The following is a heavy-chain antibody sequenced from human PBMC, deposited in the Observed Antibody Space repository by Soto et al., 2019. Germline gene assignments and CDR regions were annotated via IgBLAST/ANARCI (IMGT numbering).Heavy chain of an antibody. CDR2: IIPILGIA. D-gene: IGHD6-13*01. J-gene: IGHJ4*02. Sequence: QVQLVQSGAEVKKPGSSVKVSCKASGGTFISYTISWVRQAPGQGLEWMGRIIPILGIANYAQKFQGRVTITADKSTSTAYMELSSLRSEDTAVYYCASGISSWEKRSLRYWGQGTLVTVSS. V-gene: IGHV1-69*02. CDR3: ASGISSWEKRSLRY. CDR1: GGTFISYT.